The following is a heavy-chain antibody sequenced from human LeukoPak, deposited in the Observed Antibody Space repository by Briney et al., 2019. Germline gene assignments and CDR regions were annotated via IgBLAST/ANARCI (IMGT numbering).Heavy chain of an antibody. J-gene: IGHJ4*02. CDR3: AKGGDGYNYRATYFDD. CDR2: ISSSGGST. CDR1: GFTFSSYA. D-gene: IGHD5-24*01. Sequence: GGSLRLSCAASGFTFSSYAMSWVRQAPGKGLEWVSAISSSGGSTLYAGSVKGRFTISRDNSKNTLYLQMNSLRAEDTAVYYCAKGGDGYNYRATYFDDWGQGTLVTVSS. V-gene: IGHV3-23*01.